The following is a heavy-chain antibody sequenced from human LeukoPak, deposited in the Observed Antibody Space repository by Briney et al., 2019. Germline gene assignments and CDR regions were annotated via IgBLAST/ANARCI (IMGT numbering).Heavy chain of an antibody. CDR3: ASRPYGSGSFDY. Sequence: GGSLRLSCAASGFTFSRYSMNWVRQAPGKGLEWVSSISSSSSYIYYADSVKGRFTISRDNAKNSLYLQMNSLRAEDTAVYYCASRPYGSGSFDYWGQGTLVTVSS. V-gene: IGHV3-21*01. D-gene: IGHD3-10*01. CDR2: ISSSSSYI. CDR1: GFTFSRYS. J-gene: IGHJ4*02.